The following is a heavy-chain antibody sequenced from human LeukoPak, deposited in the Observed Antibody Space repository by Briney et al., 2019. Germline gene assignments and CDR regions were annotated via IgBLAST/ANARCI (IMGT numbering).Heavy chain of an antibody. V-gene: IGHV1-18*01. CDR3: ARDRYFDWLLRPYYYYYGMDV. CDR1: GYTFTSYG. Sequence: ASVKVSCKASGYTFTSYGISWVRQAPGQGLEWMGWISAYNGNTNYAQKLQGRVTMTTDTSTSTAYMELSRLRSDDTAVYYCARDRYFDWLLRPYYYYYGMDVWGQGTTVTVSS. D-gene: IGHD3-9*01. CDR2: ISAYNGNT. J-gene: IGHJ6*02.